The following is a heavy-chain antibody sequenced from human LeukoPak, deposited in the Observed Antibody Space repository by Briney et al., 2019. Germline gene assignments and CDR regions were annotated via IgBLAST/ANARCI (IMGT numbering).Heavy chain of an antibody. CDR3: ARLSAYYYGSFFYYYMDV. J-gene: IGHJ6*03. Sequence: GGSLRLSCEGSGFSFSSYWMTWVRQSPGKGPEWVANIKQDESERYTVDSVKGRFTTSRDNAKNSVYLHMNSLRAEDTALYYCARLSAYYYGSFFYYYMDVWGKGTTVTVSS. CDR1: GFSFSSYW. D-gene: IGHD3-10*01. V-gene: IGHV3-7*01. CDR2: IKQDESER.